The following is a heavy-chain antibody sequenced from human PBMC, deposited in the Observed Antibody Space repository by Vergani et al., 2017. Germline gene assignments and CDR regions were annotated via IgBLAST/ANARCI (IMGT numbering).Heavy chain of an antibody. D-gene: IGHD2-21*02. V-gene: IGHV1-69-2*01. CDR1: GYTFTDHY. Sequence: EVQLVQSGAEVKKPGATMKISCKVSGYTFTDHYMHWVKQAPGKGLEWMGLVDPEDGETIYAEKFKGRVTVAADTSTDTAHLELSSRRSEETAVYYCATPQTVTAGGREVWGQGTTVIVSS. CDR3: ATPQTVTAGGREV. J-gene: IGHJ6*02. CDR2: VDPEDGET.